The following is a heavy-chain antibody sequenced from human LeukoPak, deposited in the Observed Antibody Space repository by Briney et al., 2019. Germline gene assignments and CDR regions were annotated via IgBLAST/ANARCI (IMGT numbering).Heavy chain of an antibody. D-gene: IGHD2-2*01. CDR2: IYYSGST. V-gene: IGHV4-39*07. CDR3: ARGGVGYCSSTSCYYNAFDI. Sequence: SETLSLTCTVSGGSISSSSYYWGWIRQPPGKGLEWIGSIYYSGSTYYNPSLKSRVTISVDTSKNQFSLKLSSVTAADTAVYYCARGGVGYCSSTSCYYNAFDIRGQGTMVTVSS. CDR1: GGSISSSSYY. J-gene: IGHJ3*02.